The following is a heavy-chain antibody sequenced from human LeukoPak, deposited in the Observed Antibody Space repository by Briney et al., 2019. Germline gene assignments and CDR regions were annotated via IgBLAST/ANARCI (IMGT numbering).Heavy chain of an antibody. Sequence: PGGSLRLSCAASGFTFSSYEMNWVRQAPGKGLEWVSYISSSGSTIYYADSVKGRFTISRDNAKNSLYLQMNSLRAEDTAVYYCARAYCGGDCYSNAFDIWGQGTMVTVSS. CDR1: GFTFSSYE. J-gene: IGHJ3*02. V-gene: IGHV3-48*03. D-gene: IGHD2-21*02. CDR2: ISSSGSTI. CDR3: ARAYCGGDCYSNAFDI.